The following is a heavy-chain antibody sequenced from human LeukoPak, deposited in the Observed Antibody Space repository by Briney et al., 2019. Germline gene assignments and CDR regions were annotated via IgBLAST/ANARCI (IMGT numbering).Heavy chain of an antibody. CDR3: ARAVVPAATPDAFDI. CDR1: GGTFSSYA. V-gene: IGHV1-69*13. CDR2: IIPIFGTA. D-gene: IGHD2-2*02. Sequence: SVKVSCKASGGTFSSYAISWVRQAPGQGLEWMGGIIPIFGTANYAQEFQGRVTITADESTSTAYMELSSMRFEDTAVYYCARAVVPAATPDAFDIWGQGTMVTVSS. J-gene: IGHJ3*02.